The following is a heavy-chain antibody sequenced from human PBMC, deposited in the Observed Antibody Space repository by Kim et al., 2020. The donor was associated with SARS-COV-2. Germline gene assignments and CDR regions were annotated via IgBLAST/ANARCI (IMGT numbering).Heavy chain of an antibody. CDR1: DGSISSSSYY. D-gene: IGHD5-12*01. CDR2: IYYSGST. CDR3: ARHVGISWFHR. J-gene: IGHJ4*02. V-gene: IGHV4-39*01. Sequence: SETLSLTCTVSDGSISSSSYYWGWIRQPPGKGLEWIGSIYYSGSTYYNPSLKSRVTISVDTSKNQFSLKLSSVTAADTAAYYCARHVGISWFHRWGQGTL.